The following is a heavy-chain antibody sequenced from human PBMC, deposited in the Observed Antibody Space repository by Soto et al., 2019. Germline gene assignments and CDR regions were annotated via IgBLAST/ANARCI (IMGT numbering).Heavy chain of an antibody. J-gene: IGHJ5*02. V-gene: IGHV3-21*04. CDR3: ARDLGSETFDP. Sequence: EVQLVESGGGLVKAGGSLRLSCAASGFTFNRYSMTWVRQAPGKGLEWVSSISSSGDYRYYADSMRGRFTISRDNAKNSLYLQMNCLRAEDTAVYYCARDLGSETFDPWGQGTLVTVSS. D-gene: IGHD3-10*01. CDR1: GFTFNRYS. CDR2: ISSSGDYR.